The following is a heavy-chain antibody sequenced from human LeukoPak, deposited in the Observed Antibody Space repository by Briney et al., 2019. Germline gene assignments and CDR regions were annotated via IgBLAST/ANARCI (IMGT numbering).Heavy chain of an antibody. V-gene: IGHV1-69*04. CDR2: IIPILGIA. D-gene: IGHD3-22*01. CDR3: AREPYDSSGYYYDY. Sequence: SVKVSCKASGGTFISYAISWVRQAPGQGLEWMGRIIPILGIANHAQKFQGRVTITADKSTSTAYMELSSLRSEDTAVYYCAREPYDSSGYYYDYWGQGTLVTVSS. CDR1: GGTFISYA. J-gene: IGHJ4*02.